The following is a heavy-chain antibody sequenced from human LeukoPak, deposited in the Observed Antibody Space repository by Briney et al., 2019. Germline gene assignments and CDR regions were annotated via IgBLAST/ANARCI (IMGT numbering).Heavy chain of an antibody. D-gene: IGHD3-3*01. CDR2: ISGSGGST. CDR3: AKERRVVTIFGVVIDY. Sequence: GGSLRLSCAASGFTFSSYAMSWVRQAPGKGLEWVSAISGSGGSTYYADSVKGRFTISRDNSKNTLYLQMNSLRAEDTAVYYCAKERRVVTIFGVVIDYWGQGTLVTVSS. V-gene: IGHV3-23*01. CDR1: GFTFSSYA. J-gene: IGHJ4*02.